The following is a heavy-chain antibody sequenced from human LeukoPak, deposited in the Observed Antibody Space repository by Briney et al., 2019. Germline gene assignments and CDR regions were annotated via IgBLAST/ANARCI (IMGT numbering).Heavy chain of an antibody. CDR3: ARLRDGYHYFDY. CDR2: IYYSGST. CDR1: GGSISSGGYY. V-gene: IGHV4-31*03. D-gene: IGHD5-24*01. J-gene: IGHJ4*02. Sequence: SETLSLTCTVSGGSISSGGYYWSWIRQHPGKGLEWIGYIYYSGSTNYNPSLKSRVTISVDTSKNQFSLKLSSVTAADTAVYYCARLRDGYHYFDYWGQGTLVTVSS.